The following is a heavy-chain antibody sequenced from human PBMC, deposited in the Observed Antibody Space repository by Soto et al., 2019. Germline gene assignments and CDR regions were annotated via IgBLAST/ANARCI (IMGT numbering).Heavy chain of an antibody. CDR2: ISSSSSYI. Sequence: PGGSLRLSCAASGFTFSSYSMNWVRQAPGKGLEWVSSISSSSSYIYYADSVKGRFTISRDNAKNSLYLQMNSLRAEDTAVYYCASPRWSYGDYVDFDYWGQGTLVTVSS. CDR3: ASPRWSYGDYVDFDY. V-gene: IGHV3-21*01. J-gene: IGHJ4*02. D-gene: IGHD4-17*01. CDR1: GFTFSSYS.